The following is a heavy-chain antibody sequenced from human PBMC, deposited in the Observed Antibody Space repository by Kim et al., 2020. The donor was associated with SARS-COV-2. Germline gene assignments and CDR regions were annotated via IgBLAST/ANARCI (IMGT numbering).Heavy chain of an antibody. CDR2: IWYDGSNK. CDR3: ARDTIGVYYGMDV. Sequence: GGSLRLSCAASGFTFSSYGMHWVRQAPGKGLEWVAVIWYDGSNKYYADSVKGRFTISRDNSKNTLYLQMNSLRAEDTAVYYCARDTIGVYYGMDVWGQGTTVTVSS. CDR1: GFTFSSYG. D-gene: IGHD2-2*01. V-gene: IGHV3-33*01. J-gene: IGHJ6*02.